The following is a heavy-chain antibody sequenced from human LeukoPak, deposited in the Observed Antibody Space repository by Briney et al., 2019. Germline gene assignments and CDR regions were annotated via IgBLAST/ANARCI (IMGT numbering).Heavy chain of an antibody. D-gene: IGHD5-12*01. CDR1: GFTFNSFW. CDR3: ARLRGGRVATIAYYYYYYMDV. J-gene: IGHJ6*03. V-gene: IGHV3-7*01. CDR2: IKQDGSEK. Sequence: GGSLRLSCVASGFTFNSFWMSWVRQAPGKGLEWVANIKQDGSEKYYVDSVKGRFTISRDNAKNSLYLQMNSLRAEDTAVYYCARLRGGRVATIAYYYYYYMDVWGKGTTVTISS.